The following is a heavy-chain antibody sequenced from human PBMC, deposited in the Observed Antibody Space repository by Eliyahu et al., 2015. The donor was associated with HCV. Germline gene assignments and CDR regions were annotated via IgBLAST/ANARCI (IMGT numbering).Heavy chain of an antibody. CDR1: GFXFSSYS. Sequence: EVQLVESGGGLVKPGGSLRLSCAASGFXFSSYSMNWVRQAPGKGLEGVSSIXSSSSYIYYADSVKGRFTISRDNAKNSLYLQMNSLRAEDTAVYYCARDSATAAGGGYYFDYWGQGTLVTVSS. D-gene: IGHD6-13*01. V-gene: IGHV3-21*01. CDR3: ARDSATAAGGGYYFDY. J-gene: IGHJ4*02. CDR2: IXSSSSYI.